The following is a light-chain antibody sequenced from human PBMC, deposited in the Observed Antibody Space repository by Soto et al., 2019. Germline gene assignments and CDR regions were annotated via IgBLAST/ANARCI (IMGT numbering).Light chain of an antibody. V-gene: IGLV2-8*01. CDR3: SSYAGINTLV. CDR1: SSDVGGHNY. CDR2: EVT. J-gene: IGLJ2*01. Sequence: QSALTQPPSASGSPGQSVTISCTGTSSDVGGHNYVSWYQQRPGKAPNLIIYEVTQRPSGVSDRFSGSKSGNTATLTVSGLQAEDEADYHCSSYAGINTLVFGGGTKLTVL.